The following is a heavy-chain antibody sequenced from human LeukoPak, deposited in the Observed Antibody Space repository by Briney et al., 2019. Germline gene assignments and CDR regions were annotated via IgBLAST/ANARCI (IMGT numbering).Heavy chain of an antibody. V-gene: IGHV5-51*01. J-gene: IGHJ3*02. CDR3: ARHVTTASAARGFDI. Sequence: GESLKISCKGSGYSFTSYWVAWVRQLPGKGLEWMGIIYPRDSDTRYSPSFQGQVPISADKSINTAYLQWSGLKASDTAVYYCARHVTTASAARGFDIWGQGTMVTVS. CDR2: IYPRDSDT. CDR1: GYSFTSYW. D-gene: IGHD1-14*01.